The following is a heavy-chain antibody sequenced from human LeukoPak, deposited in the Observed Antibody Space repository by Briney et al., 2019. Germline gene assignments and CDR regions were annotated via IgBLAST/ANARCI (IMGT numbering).Heavy chain of an antibody. V-gene: IGHV1-3*01. CDR1: GYTFTSYA. J-gene: IGHJ4*02. Sequence: ASVKVSCKASGYTFTSYAMHWVRQAPGQRLEWMGWINAGNGNTKYSQKFQGRVTITRDTSASTAYMELSSLRSGDTAVYYCARGDRIAAAVGSSQADYWGQGTLVTVSS. CDR3: ARGDRIAAAVGSSQADY. D-gene: IGHD6-13*01. CDR2: INAGNGNT.